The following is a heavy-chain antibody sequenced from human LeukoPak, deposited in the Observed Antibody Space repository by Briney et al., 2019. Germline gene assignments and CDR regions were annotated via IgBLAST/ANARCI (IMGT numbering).Heavy chain of an antibody. V-gene: IGHV4-34*01. D-gene: IGHD3-10*01. CDR2: INHSGST. Sequence: PSETLSLTCAVYGGSFSGYYWSWIRQPPGKGLEWIGEINHSGSTNYNPSLKSRVTISVDTSKNQFSLKLSSVTAADTAVYYCARVLAMVRGVIDYWGQGTLVTVSS. J-gene: IGHJ4*02. CDR1: GGSFSGYY. CDR3: ARVLAMVRGVIDY.